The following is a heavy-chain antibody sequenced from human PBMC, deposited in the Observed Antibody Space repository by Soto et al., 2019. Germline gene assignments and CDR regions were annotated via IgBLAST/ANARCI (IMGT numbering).Heavy chain of an antibody. D-gene: IGHD5-12*01. CDR3: ARLDKWQYYYYYGMDV. Sequence: SETLSLTCAVSGGSISSSNWWSWVRQPPGKGLEWIGEIYHSGSTNYNPSLKSRVTISVDKSKNQFSLKLSSVTAADTAVYYCARLDKWQYYYYYGMDVWGQGXTVTVYS. V-gene: IGHV4-4*02. CDR1: GGSISSSNW. CDR2: IYHSGST. J-gene: IGHJ6*02.